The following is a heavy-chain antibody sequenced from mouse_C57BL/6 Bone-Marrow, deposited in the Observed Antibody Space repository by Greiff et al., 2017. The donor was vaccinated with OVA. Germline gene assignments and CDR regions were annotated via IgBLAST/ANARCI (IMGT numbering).Heavy chain of an antibody. CDR1: GYTFTSYW. Sequence: QVQLQQPGAELVMPGASVKLSCKASGYTFTSYWMHWVKQRPGQGLEWIGEIDPSDSYTNYNQKFKGKSTLTVDKSSSTAYLQLSSLTSEDSAVDDCAREDCGSGNWYLDVGGTGTTVTVSS. D-gene: IGHD1-1*01. J-gene: IGHJ1*03. CDR3: AREDCGSGNWYLDV. CDR2: IDPSDSYT. V-gene: IGHV1-69*01.